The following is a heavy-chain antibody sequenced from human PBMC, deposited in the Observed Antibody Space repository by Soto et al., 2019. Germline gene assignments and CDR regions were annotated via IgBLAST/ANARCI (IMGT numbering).Heavy chain of an antibody. CDR3: ARDQSVKVERRTGLEI. Sequence: QVQLVQSGAEVKKPGASVKVSCKASGYTFTDHAIHWVRQAPGQGPVWLGCIYAANGNTRYAQKFQGRVTISRETSATTAYMEVSSLTSEDTAVYYCARDQSVKVERRTGLEIWGQGTMVTVSS. CDR2: IYAANGNT. V-gene: IGHV1-3*01. J-gene: IGHJ3*02. D-gene: IGHD1-1*01. CDR1: GYTFTDHA.